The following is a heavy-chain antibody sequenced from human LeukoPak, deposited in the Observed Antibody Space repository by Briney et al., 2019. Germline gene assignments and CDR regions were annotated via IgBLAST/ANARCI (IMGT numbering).Heavy chain of an antibody. J-gene: IGHJ6*02. CDR3: AKDRHNLGYYYGMDV. V-gene: IGHV3-11*04. Sequence: NPGGSLRLSCAASGFTFSDYYMSWIRQAPGKGLEWVSYISSSGSTIYYADSVKGRFTISRDNSKNTLYLQMNSLRAEDTAVYYCAKDRHNLGYYYGMDVWGQGTTVTVSS. CDR2: ISSSGSTI. CDR1: GFTFSDYY.